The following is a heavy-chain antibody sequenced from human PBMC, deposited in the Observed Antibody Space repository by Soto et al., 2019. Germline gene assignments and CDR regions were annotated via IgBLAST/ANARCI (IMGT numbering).Heavy chain of an antibody. D-gene: IGHD2-15*01. CDR1: GGSISSGDYY. V-gene: IGHV4-30-4*01. J-gene: IGHJ5*02. CDR3: ARVRGRLLRFDP. CDR2: IYYSGST. Sequence: PSATLSLTCTVSGGSISSGDYYWSWIRQPPGKGLEWIGYIYYSGSTNYNPSLKSRVTISVDTSKNQFSLKLSSVTAADTAVYYCARVRGRLLRFDPWGQGTLVTVSS.